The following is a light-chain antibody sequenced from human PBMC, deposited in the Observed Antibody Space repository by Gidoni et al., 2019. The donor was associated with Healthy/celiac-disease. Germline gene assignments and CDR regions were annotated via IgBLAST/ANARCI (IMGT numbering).Light chain of an antibody. V-gene: IGKV1-39*01. CDR2: AAS. CDR3: QQSYSTPLFT. J-gene: IGKJ3*01. Sequence: DIKMTQSPSSLSAAVGDRVTITCRASQSISSYLNWYQQKPGKAPKLLIYAASSLQSGVPSRFSGSGSCTDFTLTIISLQPEDFSTYYCQQSYSTPLFTFGPGTKVEIK. CDR1: QSISSY.